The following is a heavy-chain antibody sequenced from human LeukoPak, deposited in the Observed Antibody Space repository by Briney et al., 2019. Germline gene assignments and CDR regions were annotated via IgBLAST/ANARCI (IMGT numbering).Heavy chain of an antibody. V-gene: IGHV3-23*01. CDR3: AKDLRERIAAMGY. CDR2: ISGGGDST. D-gene: IGHD6-13*01. Sequence: GGSLRLSCAASGFTFSSYAMSWVRQAPGKGLEWVSAISGGGDSTYYADSVKGRFTISRDNSKNTLYLQMNSLRAEDTAVYYCAKDLRERIAAMGYWGQGTLVTVSS. CDR1: GFTFSSYA. J-gene: IGHJ4*02.